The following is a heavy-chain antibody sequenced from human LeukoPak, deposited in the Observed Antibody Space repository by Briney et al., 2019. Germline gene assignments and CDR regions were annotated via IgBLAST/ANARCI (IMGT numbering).Heavy chain of an antibody. J-gene: IGHJ4*02. CDR1: GYTFTRYY. D-gene: IGHD1-26*01. V-gene: IGHV1-46*01. CDR3: ARVSVGATMLAYFDY. Sequence: GAPVKVSCKASGYTFTRYYMYWVRQAPGQGLEWMGIINPSGGITNYAQKFQGRVTMTRDMSTSTVYMELSSLRSEDTAVYYCARVSVGATMLAYFDYWGQGTLVTVSS. CDR2: INPSGGIT.